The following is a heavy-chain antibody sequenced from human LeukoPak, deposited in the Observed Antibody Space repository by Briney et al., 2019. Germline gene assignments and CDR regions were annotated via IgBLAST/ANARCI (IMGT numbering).Heavy chain of an antibody. CDR1: GYTFTGYY. D-gene: IGHD5-24*01. CDR2: INPNSGGT. J-gene: IGHJ4*02. Sequence: GASVRVSCKASGYTFTGYYMHWVRQAPGQGLEWMGWINPNSGGTNYAQKFQGRVTMTRDTSVSTAYMELSRLRSDDTAVYYCARNLVGGDVYNFFDYWGKGPLVTVSS. V-gene: IGHV1-2*02. CDR3: ARNLVGGDVYNFFDY.